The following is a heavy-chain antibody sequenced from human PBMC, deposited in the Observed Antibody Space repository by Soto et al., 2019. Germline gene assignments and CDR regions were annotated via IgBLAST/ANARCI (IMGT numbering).Heavy chain of an antibody. Sequence: QVQLQESGPGLVKPSQTLSLACSVSGDSISNGGYYWSWIRQPPGKGLEWIGYIYYSGSTYYNPSLKSRLTISVDTSENQFSLKLTSVTAADTAVYYCARGLLEWRYYYTGYYYGMDVWGQGTTVTVSS. J-gene: IGHJ6*02. CDR2: IYYSGST. CDR1: GDSISNGGYY. D-gene: IGHD3-3*01. CDR3: ARGLLEWRYYYTGYYYGMDV. V-gene: IGHV4-31*03.